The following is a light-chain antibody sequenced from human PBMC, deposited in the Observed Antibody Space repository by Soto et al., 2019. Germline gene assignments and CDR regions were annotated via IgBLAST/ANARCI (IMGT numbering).Light chain of an antibody. CDR1: SSDVGSYNL. CDR3: CSYAGSPFYV. J-gene: IGLJ1*01. V-gene: IGLV2-23*02. Sequence: QSALTQPASVSGSPGQSITISCTGTSSDVGSYNLVSWYQQHPGKAPKLMIYEVSKRPSGVSNRFSGSKSGNTASLTISGLQAEDEADYYCCSYAGSPFYVFGPGTKVTVL. CDR2: EVS.